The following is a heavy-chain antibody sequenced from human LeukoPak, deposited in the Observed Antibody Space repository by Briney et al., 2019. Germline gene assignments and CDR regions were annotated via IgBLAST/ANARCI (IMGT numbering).Heavy chain of an antibody. CDR2: INPSGGST. CDR3: AIRKLGTPGAFDI. CDR1: GYTFTSYY. J-gene: IGHJ3*02. Sequence: ASVKVSCKPSGYTFTSYYMHWVRQAPGRGLEWMGIINPSGGSTSYAQKFKGRVTMTRDKSTITDYMELSSLRSEDTAVYCCAIRKLGTPGAFDIWGQGTMVTVSS. V-gene: IGHV1-46*01. D-gene: IGHD7-27*01.